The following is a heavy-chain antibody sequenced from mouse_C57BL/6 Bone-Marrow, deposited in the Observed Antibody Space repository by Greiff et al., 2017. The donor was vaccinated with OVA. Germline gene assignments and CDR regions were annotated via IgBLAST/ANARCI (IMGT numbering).Heavy chain of an antibody. Sequence: EVHLVESGAELVKPGASVKLSCTASGFNIKDYYMHWVKQRTEQGLEWIGRIDPEDGETKYAPKFQGKATITADTSSNTAYLQLSSLTSEDTAVYYCARGFITTEYAMDYWGQGTSVTVSS. J-gene: IGHJ4*01. CDR2: IDPEDGET. D-gene: IGHD1-1*01. CDR3: ARGFITTEYAMDY. CDR1: GFNIKDYY. V-gene: IGHV14-2*01.